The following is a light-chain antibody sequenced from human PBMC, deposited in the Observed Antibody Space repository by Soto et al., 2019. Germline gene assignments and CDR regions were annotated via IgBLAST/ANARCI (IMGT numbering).Light chain of an antibody. CDR3: QQYGNSTWT. CDR2: GAS. J-gene: IGKJ1*01. Sequence: EIVLTQSPGTLSLSPGERATLSCRASQSVSSSHLAWYQQKPGQAPRLLIYGASSRATGIPDRFSGSGSGTDFTLTISRLEPEDFAVFYCQQYGNSTWTFGQGTKVEIK. V-gene: IGKV3-20*01. CDR1: QSVSSSH.